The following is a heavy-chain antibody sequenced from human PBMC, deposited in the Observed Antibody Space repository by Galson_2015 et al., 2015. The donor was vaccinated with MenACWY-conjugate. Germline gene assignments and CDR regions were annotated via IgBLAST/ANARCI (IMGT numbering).Heavy chain of an antibody. V-gene: IGHV4-59*01. CDR3: ARDGRRHDYGDGNWSHP. CDR1: TGSISGYY. D-gene: IGHD4-17*01. CDR2: IYSSGTT. Sequence: SETLSLTCTVSTGSISGYYWNWIRQSPGKGLEWIGYIYSSGTTKYNPSLKDRITISVDTSKNQFSLKLSSATAADTAVYYCARDGRRHDYGDGNWSHPSGQGTLVTVSS. J-gene: IGHJ5*02.